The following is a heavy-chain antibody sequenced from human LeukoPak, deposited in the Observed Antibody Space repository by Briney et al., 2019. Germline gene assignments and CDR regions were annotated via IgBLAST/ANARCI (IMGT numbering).Heavy chain of an antibody. CDR3: AGMVVRGVIYPSKWFDP. V-gene: IGHV1-69*13. D-gene: IGHD3-10*01. Sequence: GASVKVSCKASGGTFSSYAISWARQAPGQGLEWMGGIIPIFGTANYAQKFQGRVTITADESTSTAYMELSSLRSEDTAVYYCAGMVVRGVIYPSKWFDPWGQGTLVTVSS. CDR2: IIPIFGTA. CDR1: GGTFSSYA. J-gene: IGHJ5*02.